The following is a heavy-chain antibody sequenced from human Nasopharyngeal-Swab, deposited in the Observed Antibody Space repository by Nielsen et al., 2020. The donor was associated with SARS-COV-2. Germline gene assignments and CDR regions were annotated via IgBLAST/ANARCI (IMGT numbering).Heavy chain of an antibody. J-gene: IGHJ5*02. V-gene: IGHV3-11*01. CDR2: ISSSGSTT. CDR3: ARPLYYYDSSGYSGSS. D-gene: IGHD3-22*01. Sequence: WIRQPPGKGLEWVSYISSSGSTTYYADSVKGRFTISRDNSKNTLYLQMNSLRAEDTAVYYCARPLYYYDSSGYSGSSWSQGTLVTVSS.